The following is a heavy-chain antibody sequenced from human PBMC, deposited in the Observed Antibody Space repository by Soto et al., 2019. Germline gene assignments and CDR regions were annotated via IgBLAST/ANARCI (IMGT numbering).Heavy chain of an antibody. V-gene: IGHV4-59*01. CDR3: ARVGYCSGGTCYWFDP. J-gene: IGHJ5*02. Sequence: QVQLQESGPGLVKPSETLSLTCTVSGGSISSYYWTWIRQPPGKGLEWIGYIYYSGNTNYNPSLKSRVTRSVATSKNQFSLQLSSVTAADTAVYYCARVGYCSGGTCYWFDPWGQGTLVVVSS. CDR2: IYYSGNT. D-gene: IGHD2-15*01. CDR1: GGSISSYY.